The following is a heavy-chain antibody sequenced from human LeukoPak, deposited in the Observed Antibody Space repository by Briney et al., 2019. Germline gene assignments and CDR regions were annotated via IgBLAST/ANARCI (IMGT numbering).Heavy chain of an antibody. Sequence: SVKVSCKASGFTFTASDVQWVRQARGQRLEWIGWIVVDSGNTNYAQKFQERVTITRDMSTSTAYMELSSLRSEDTAVYYCAAESRFDYGSGSYYGMDVWGKGTTVTVSS. D-gene: IGHD3-10*01. J-gene: IGHJ6*04. V-gene: IGHV1-58*01. CDR3: AAESRFDYGSGSYYGMDV. CDR1: GFTFTASD. CDR2: IVVDSGNT.